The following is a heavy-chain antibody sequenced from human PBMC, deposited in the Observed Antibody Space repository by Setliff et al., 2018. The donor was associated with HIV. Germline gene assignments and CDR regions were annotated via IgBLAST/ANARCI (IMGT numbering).Heavy chain of an antibody. CDR2: IYGSGST. J-gene: IGHJ6*03. CDR3: ARDKGYYYMDV. V-gene: IGHV4-4*07. CDR1: GGSMSPYY. Sequence: PSETLSLTCTVSGGSMSPYYWSWIRQGDGIGLEWIGRIYGSGSTIYNPSLRSRVTMSVDVSKNQFSLRLSSVTAADTAVYYCARDKGYYYMDVWGKGITVTVSS.